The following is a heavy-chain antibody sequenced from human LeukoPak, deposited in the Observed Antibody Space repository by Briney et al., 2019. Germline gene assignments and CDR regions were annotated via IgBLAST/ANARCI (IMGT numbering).Heavy chain of an antibody. CDR2: IYHTVVT. D-gene: IGHD2-21*02. CDR3: ARRSFCGGDCLWLDS. Sequence: PSETLSLTCSVSADSPSSTAYYWGWLRQPPGKGLEWIGSIYHTVVTYYSPSLRSRVTISVHTPKNQLSLNLISVTAADTAMYYCARRSFCGGDCLWLDSWGRGTLVTVSS. J-gene: IGHJ4*02. V-gene: IGHV4-39*01. CDR1: ADSPSSTAYY.